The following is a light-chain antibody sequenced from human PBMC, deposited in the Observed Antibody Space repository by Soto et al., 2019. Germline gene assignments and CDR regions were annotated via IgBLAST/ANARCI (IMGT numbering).Light chain of an antibody. CDR2: DAS. Sequence: EIVLTQSPATLSLSPGERATLSCRASQTISSYLLWYQQKPGQAPRLLIYDASNRATGIPARFSGSGSETDFTLTISSLELEDFAVYYCQHRMNWPLTFGQGTRLEIK. V-gene: IGKV3-11*01. CDR1: QTISSY. J-gene: IGKJ5*01. CDR3: QHRMNWPLT.